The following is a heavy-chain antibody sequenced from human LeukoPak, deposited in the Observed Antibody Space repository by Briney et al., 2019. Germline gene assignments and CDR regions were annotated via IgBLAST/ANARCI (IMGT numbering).Heavy chain of an antibody. CDR1: GGSISNYY. J-gene: IGHJ4*02. CDR2: IYYSGNT. D-gene: IGHD2-21*01. Sequence: PSETLSLTCTVSGGSISNYYWSWIRQPPGKGLEWIGYIYYSGNTNYNPSLKSRVTLSVDTSKNQFSLKLSSVTAADTAVYYCARQSDAYSNFDYWGQGTLVTVSS. V-gene: IGHV4-59*08. CDR3: ARQSDAYSNFDY.